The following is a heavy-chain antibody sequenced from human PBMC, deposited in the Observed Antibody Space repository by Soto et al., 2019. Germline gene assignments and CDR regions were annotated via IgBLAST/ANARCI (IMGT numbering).Heavy chain of an antibody. V-gene: IGHV3-23*01. CDR3: AKALYGGFTY. D-gene: IGHD3-10*01. CDR2: ISGSGDGR. CDR1: GFTFSVYA. Sequence: EVRLLESGGGLVQPGGSLRLSCAASGFTFSVYAMSWVRQAPGKGLGWVSGISGSGDGRQYADSVKGRFTVSRDNSKSMLYLQTNSLRAEDTARYYCAKALYGGFTYWGQGALVTVSS. J-gene: IGHJ4*02.